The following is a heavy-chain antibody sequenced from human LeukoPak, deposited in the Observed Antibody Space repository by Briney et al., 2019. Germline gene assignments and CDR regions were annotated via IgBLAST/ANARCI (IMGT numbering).Heavy chain of an antibody. CDR1: GFIFTDYW. D-gene: IGHD6-19*01. CDR3: ARGLSYAVAYGDY. J-gene: IGHJ4*02. CDR2: INRDGTGT. Sequence: GGSLRLSCAPSGFIFTDYWFHWVRQTPGQGLVWVAAINRDGTGTSHADSVRGRFTVSRDNAKNTLYLQLNSLRADDTAVYYCARGLSYAVAYGDYWGQGTLVTVSS. V-gene: IGHV3-74*01.